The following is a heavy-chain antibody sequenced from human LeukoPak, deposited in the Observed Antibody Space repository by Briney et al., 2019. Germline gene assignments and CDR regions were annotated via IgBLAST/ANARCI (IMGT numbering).Heavy chain of an antibody. V-gene: IGHV3-20*04. D-gene: IGHD2-2*01. Sequence: GGSLRLSCAASGFTFDDYGMSWVRQAPGKGLEWDSGINWNGGSTGYADSVKGRFTISRDNAKNSLYLQMNSLRAEDTALYYCARCSSTSCTNWFDPWGQGTLVTVSS. CDR3: ARCSSTSCTNWFDP. CDR2: INWNGGST. CDR1: GFTFDDYG. J-gene: IGHJ5*02.